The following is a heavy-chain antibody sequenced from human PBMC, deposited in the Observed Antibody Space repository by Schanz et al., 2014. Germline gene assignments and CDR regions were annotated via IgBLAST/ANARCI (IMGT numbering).Heavy chain of an antibody. CDR1: EFTFSTDA. J-gene: IGHJ3*02. D-gene: IGHD3-10*01. CDR3: AKGRFGELSAFDI. Sequence: VQLVESGGGLVQPGGSLRLSCAASEFTFSTDAMSWVRQAPGKGLEWISYITYNGGTIYYADSVKGRFTISRDSAENSLYLQMNSLRAEDTAVYYCAKGRFGELSAFDIWGQGTMVTVSS. V-gene: IGHV3-11*01. CDR2: ITYNGGTI.